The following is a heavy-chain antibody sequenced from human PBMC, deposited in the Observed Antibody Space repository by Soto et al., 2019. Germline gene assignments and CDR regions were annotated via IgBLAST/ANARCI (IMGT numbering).Heavy chain of an antibody. D-gene: IGHD3-10*01. Sequence: RASVKVSCKASGYTFTSYGISWVRQAPGQGLEWMGWISAYNGNTNYAQKLQGRVTMTTDTSTSTAYMELRSLRSDDTAVYYCARDKQDVYGSGSPASWFDPWGQGTLVPVSS. V-gene: IGHV1-18*01. CDR1: GYTFTSYG. CDR2: ISAYNGNT. CDR3: ARDKQDVYGSGSPASWFDP. J-gene: IGHJ5*02.